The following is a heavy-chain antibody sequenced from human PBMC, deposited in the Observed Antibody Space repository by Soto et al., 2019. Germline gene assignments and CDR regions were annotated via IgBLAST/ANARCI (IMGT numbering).Heavy chain of an antibody. CDR2: IYYSGST. Sequence: SETLSLTCTVSGGSISSYYWSWVRQPPGKGLEWIGYIYYSGSTNYNPSLKSRVTISVDTSKNQFSLKLSSVTAVDTAVYYCARVGWQTVGYFDYWGQGTLVTVSS. CDR3: ARVGWQTVGYFDY. V-gene: IGHV4-59*01. CDR1: GGSISSYY. J-gene: IGHJ4*02.